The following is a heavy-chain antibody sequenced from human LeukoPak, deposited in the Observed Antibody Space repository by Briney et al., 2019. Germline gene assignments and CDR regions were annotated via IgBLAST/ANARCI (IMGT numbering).Heavy chain of an antibody. V-gene: IGHV4-59*02. CDR2: IYYSGST. J-gene: IGHJ4*02. Sequence: SETLSLTCTVSGGSVSSYYWNWIRQPPGKGLEWIGYIYYSGSTNYNPSLKSRVTISVDTSKNQFSLKLSSVTAADTAVYYCARGADSSGYYSIFYFDYWGQGTLVTVSS. CDR3: ARGADSSGYYSIFYFDY. CDR1: GGSVSSYY. D-gene: IGHD3-22*01.